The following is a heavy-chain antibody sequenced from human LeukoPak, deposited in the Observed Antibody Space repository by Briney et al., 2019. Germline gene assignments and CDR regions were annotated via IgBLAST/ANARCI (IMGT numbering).Heavy chain of an antibody. D-gene: IGHD3-10*01. J-gene: IGHJ3*02. CDR2: ISSSSSYI. CDR3: ATNPSLMVRVIIISQEDAFDI. CDR1: GFTFSSYS. V-gene: IGHV3-21*01. Sequence: PGGSLRLSCAASGFTFSSYSMNWVHQAPGKGLEWVSSISSSSSYIYYADSVRGRFTISRDNAKNSLYLQMNSLRAEDTAVYYCATNPSLMVRVIIISQEDAFDIWGQGTMVTVSS.